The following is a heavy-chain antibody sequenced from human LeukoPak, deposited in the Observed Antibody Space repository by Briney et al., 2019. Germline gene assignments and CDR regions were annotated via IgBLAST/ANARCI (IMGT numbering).Heavy chain of an antibody. Sequence: ASVKVSCKASGYTXTSYGISGVRQAPGQGLEWMGWSSVYNGNTNYAQKLRGRVTMTTDTSTSTAYMELRSLRSDDTAVYYCARGGYCSGGSCYGYFDYWGQGTLVTVSS. CDR2: SSVYNGNT. CDR3: ARGGYCSGGSCYGYFDY. CDR1: GYTXTSYG. J-gene: IGHJ4*02. D-gene: IGHD2-15*01. V-gene: IGHV1-18*01.